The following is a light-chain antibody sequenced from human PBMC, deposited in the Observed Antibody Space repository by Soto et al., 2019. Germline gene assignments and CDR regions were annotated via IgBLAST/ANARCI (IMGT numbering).Light chain of an antibody. CDR2: DAS. CDR3: QQYDDLPSIT. J-gene: IGKJ5*01. V-gene: IGKV1-33*01. Sequence: DIQMTQSPSSLSASVGDRVTITCQANQDIGKYLNWFQQKPGKAPNLLIYDASILETGVPSRFSGRGSGTDFTFTISSLQPEDIATYYCQQYDDLPSITFGQGTRLEIK. CDR1: QDIGKY.